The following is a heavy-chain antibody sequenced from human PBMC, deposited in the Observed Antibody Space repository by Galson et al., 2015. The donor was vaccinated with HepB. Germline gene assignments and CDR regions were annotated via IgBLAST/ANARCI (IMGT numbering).Heavy chain of an antibody. J-gene: IGHJ4*02. CDR1: GFTFGDYA. V-gene: IGHV3-49*04. D-gene: IGHD3-10*01. CDR2: IRSKAYGGTT. Sequence: SLRLSCAASGFTFGDYAMSWVRQAPGKGLEWVGFIRSKAYGGTTEYAASVKGRFTISRDDSKSIAYLQMNSLKTEDTAVYYCTRDLALLWFGELYLDYRGQGTLVTVSS. CDR3: TRDLALLWFGELYLDY.